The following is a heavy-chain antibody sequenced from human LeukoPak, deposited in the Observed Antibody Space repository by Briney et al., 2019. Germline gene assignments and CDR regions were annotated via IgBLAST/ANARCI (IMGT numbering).Heavy chain of an antibody. D-gene: IGHD4/OR15-4a*01. CDR3: TRFVYGARADESGGH. J-gene: IGHJ4*02. CDR2: LYTGGGT. Sequence: GGSLRLSCVVSGFSVRTTYMSWVRQAPGKGLEWVSVLYTGGGTDHADSVKGRFTISRDNSKNTLSLQMNSLRAEDTAMYFCTRFVYGARADESGGHWGQGTLVTVSS. CDR1: GFSVRTTY. V-gene: IGHV3-53*01.